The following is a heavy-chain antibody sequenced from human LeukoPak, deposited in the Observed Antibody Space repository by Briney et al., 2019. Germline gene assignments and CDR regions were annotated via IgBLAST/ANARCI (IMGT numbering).Heavy chain of an antibody. CDR3: ATSYGSNFY. CDR1: GGSMIRTDYY. D-gene: IGHD4-11*01. Sequence: SETLSLTCTVSGGSMIRTDYYWGWIRQPPGKGLEWIGSVYHSGTTYFNPFLESRVSVSVDTSKSQFSLRLSSVTAADTAVYYCATSYGSNFYWGQGTLVTVSS. CDR2: VYHSGTT. J-gene: IGHJ4*02. V-gene: IGHV4-39*01.